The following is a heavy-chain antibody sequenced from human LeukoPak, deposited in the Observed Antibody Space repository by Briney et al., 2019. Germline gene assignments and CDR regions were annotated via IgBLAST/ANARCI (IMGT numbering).Heavy chain of an antibody. D-gene: IGHD2-21*01. Sequence: PGGSLRLSCAASGFTFTNYAMSWVRQAPGKGLKWVSAISGSGGRTYYADSVRGRFTFSRDNSKSTVYVQMSSLRAEDTAVYFCVVVSYCAVDCYDYWGQGTLVTVSS. CDR1: GFTFTNYA. J-gene: IGHJ4*02. CDR3: VVVSYCAVDCYDY. CDR2: ISGSGGRT. V-gene: IGHV3-23*01.